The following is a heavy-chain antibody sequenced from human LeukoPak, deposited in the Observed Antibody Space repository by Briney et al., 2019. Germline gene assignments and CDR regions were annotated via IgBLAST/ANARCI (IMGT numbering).Heavy chain of an antibody. Sequence: AGGSLRLSCAASGFTFSSYWMSWVRQAPGKGPEWVANIKQDGSEKYYVDSVKGRFTISRDNAKNSLYLQMNSLRAEDTAVYYCARAGAVLLSPVFFWGQGTLVTVSS. CDR1: GFTFSSYW. V-gene: IGHV3-7*01. D-gene: IGHD3-10*01. CDR3: ARAGAVLLSPVFF. J-gene: IGHJ4*02. CDR2: IKQDGSEK.